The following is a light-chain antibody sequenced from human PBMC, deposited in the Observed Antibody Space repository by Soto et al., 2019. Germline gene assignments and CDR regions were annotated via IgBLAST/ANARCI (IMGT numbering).Light chain of an antibody. CDR2: DAS. CDR3: QQRSNWPPEVT. J-gene: IGKJ3*01. Sequence: EIVLTXXPDTLSLSPGERATLSCRASQSVSSSLAWYQQKPGQAPRLLIYDASNRATGIPARFSGSGSGTDFTLTISSLEPEDFAVYYCQQRSNWPPEVTFGPGTKVDIK. V-gene: IGKV3-11*01. CDR1: QSVSSS.